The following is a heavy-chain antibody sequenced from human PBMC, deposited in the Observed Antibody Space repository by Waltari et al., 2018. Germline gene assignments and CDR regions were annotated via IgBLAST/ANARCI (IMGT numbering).Heavy chain of an antibody. J-gene: IGHJ5*01. CDR1: VFTFNTYT. D-gene: IGHD2-15*01. V-gene: IGHV3-30*01. Sequence: VQLVVSGGGVCQTGTYLRPSCVCSVFTFNTYTIHWVRQVPGKGLEWVAFISHDGRNEDYADSVKGRFTISRDNSKNTLFLLLNIPIVDDTAIYYCAFLYGGEFIDSDSWGQGTLVSVSS. CDR3: AFLYGGEFIDSDS. CDR2: ISHDGRNE.